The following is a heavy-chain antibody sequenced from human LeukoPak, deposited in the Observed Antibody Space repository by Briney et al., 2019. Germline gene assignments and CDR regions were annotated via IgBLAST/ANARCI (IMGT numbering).Heavy chain of an antibody. CDR1: GFTFSSYA. V-gene: IGHV3-23*01. Sequence: GGSLRLSCAASGFTFSSYAMSWVRQAPGRGLEWVSTISGSGGSTYYADSVKGRFTISRDNSKNTLYLQMNSLRAEDTAVYYCAKNDSGGPIFYFDNWGQGTLVTVSS. CDR2: ISGSGGST. D-gene: IGHD3-10*01. J-gene: IGHJ4*02. CDR3: AKNDSGGPIFYFDN.